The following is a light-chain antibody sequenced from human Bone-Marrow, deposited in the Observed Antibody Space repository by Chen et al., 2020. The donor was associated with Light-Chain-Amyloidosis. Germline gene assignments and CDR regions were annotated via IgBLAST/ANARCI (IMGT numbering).Light chain of an antibody. J-gene: IGLJ2*01. V-gene: IGLV2-23*01. CDR2: EGS. Sequence: QSALTQPASVSGSPGQSITLSCTRTSSDVGSYNLGSWYQQHPGKAPKLMIYEGSKRPSGVSNRFSGSKSGNTASLTISGLQAEDEADYYCCSYAGSSTVVFGGGTKLTVL. CDR1: SSDVGSYNL. CDR3: CSYAGSSTVV.